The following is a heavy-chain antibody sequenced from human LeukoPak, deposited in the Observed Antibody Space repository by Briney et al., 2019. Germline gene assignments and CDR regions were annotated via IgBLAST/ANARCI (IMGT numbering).Heavy chain of an antibody. CDR1: GFTFDDYG. CDR3: AKEPNKYSGYDYFDY. J-gene: IGHJ4*02. CDR2: ITWNSGNM. V-gene: IGHV3-9*01. D-gene: IGHD5-12*01. Sequence: GGSLRLSCAASGFTFDDYGMSWVRQAPGKGLEWVSSITWNSGNMDYADSVKGRFTISRDNAKNSLYLQMNSLRVEDTALYYCAKEPNKYSGYDYFDYWGQGTLVTVSS.